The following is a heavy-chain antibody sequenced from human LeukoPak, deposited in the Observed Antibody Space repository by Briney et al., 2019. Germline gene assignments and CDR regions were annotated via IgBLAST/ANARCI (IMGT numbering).Heavy chain of an antibody. CDR3: ARDAGGAWPFDY. CDR2: ISPTGEGT. Sequence: GGSLRLSCAASGFAFSNTGMTWVRQAPGRGLEWVSTISPTGEGTHYADSVKGRFTISKDNSKNTLSLEMNSLRADDTATYYCARDAGGAWPFDYWGQGTRVIVSS. J-gene: IGHJ4*02. V-gene: IGHV3-23*01. D-gene: IGHD4-17*01. CDR1: GFAFSNTG.